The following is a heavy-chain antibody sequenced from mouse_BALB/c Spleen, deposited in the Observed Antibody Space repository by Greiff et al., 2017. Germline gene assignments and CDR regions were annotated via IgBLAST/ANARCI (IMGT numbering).Heavy chain of an antibody. Sequence: VKLMESGPGLVAPSQSLSITCTVSGFSLTSYGVHWVRQPPGKGLEWLGVICAGGSTNYNSALMSRLSISKDNSKSQVFLKMNSLQTDDTAMYYCARDYGSSSAAWFAYWGQGTLVTVSA. CDR2: ICAGGST. J-gene: IGHJ3*01. D-gene: IGHD1-1*01. CDR3: ARDYGSSSAAWFAY. V-gene: IGHV2-9*02. CDR1: GFSLTSYG.